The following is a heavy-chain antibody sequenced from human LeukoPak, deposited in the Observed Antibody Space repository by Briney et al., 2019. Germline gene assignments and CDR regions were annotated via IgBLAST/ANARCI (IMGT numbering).Heavy chain of an antibody. CDR2: IWNDGSNK. CDR3: ARIHSLYYYDSSGYGAFDI. J-gene: IGHJ3*02. CDR1: GFTFSSYG. V-gene: IGHV3-33*01. Sequence: GGSLRLSCAASGFTFSSYGMHWVRQAPGKGLEWVAVIWNDGSNKYYADYVKGRFTISRDNSKNTLYLQMNSLRAEDTAVYYCARIHSLYYYDSSGYGAFDIWGQGTMVTVSS. D-gene: IGHD3-22*01.